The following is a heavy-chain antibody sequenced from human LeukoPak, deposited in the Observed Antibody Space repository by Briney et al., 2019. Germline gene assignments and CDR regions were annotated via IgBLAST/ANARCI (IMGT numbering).Heavy chain of an antibody. CDR3: AKGRGGIAAAGTWGMDWFDP. CDR1: GFTFSSYA. Sequence: PGGSLRLSCAASGFTFSSYAMSWVRQAPGKGLEWVSAISGSGGSTYYADSVKGRFTISRDNSKNTLYLQMNSLRAEDTAVYYCAKGRGGIAAAGTWGMDWFDPWGQGTLVTVSS. V-gene: IGHV3-23*01. CDR2: ISGSGGST. J-gene: IGHJ5*02. D-gene: IGHD6-13*01.